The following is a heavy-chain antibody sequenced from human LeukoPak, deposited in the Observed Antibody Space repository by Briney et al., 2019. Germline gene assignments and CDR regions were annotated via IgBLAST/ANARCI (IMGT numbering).Heavy chain of an antibody. CDR2: IYYSGST. Sequence: SETLSLTCTVSGGSISSSSYYWGWLRQPPGKGLEWIGSIYYSGSTYYNPSLKSRVTISVDTSKNQFSLKLSSVTAADTAVYYCASYDILTGPGYWGQGTLVTVSS. CDR3: ASYDILTGPGY. D-gene: IGHD3-9*01. J-gene: IGHJ4*02. CDR1: GGSISSSSYY. V-gene: IGHV4-39*07.